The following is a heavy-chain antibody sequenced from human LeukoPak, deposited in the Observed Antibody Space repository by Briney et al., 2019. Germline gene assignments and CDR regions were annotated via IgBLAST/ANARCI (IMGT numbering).Heavy chain of an antibody. CDR1: GGSISNYY. CDR2: IYYSGST. CDR3: ARAVNDILTGSYYYMDV. Sequence: SETLSLTCTVPGGSISNYYWSWIRQPPGKGLERIGYIYYSGSTNHNPSLKSRVTISVDTSKNQFSLKLSSVTAADTAVYYCARAVNDILTGSYYYMDVWGKGTTVTISS. J-gene: IGHJ6*03. D-gene: IGHD3-9*01. V-gene: IGHV4-59*01.